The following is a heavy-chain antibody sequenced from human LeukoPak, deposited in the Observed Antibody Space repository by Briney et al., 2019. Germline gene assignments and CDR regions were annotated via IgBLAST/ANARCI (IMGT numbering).Heavy chain of an antibody. CDR1: GYTFTGYY. CDR3: ARARLTYCSGGSCYSGSYMDV. Sequence: ASVKVSCKASGYTFTGYYMHWVRQAPGQGLEWMGWINPNSGDTNYAQKLQGRVTMTRDTSISTAYMELSRLRSDDTAVYYCARARLTYCSGGSCYSGSYMDVWGKGTTVTVSS. D-gene: IGHD2-15*01. CDR2: INPNSGDT. V-gene: IGHV1-2*02. J-gene: IGHJ6*03.